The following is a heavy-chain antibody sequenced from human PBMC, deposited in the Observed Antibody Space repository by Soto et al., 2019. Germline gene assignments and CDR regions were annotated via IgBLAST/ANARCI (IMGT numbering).Heavy chain of an antibody. CDR3: AKGDTTTLGDAFDI. J-gene: IGHJ3*02. V-gene: IGHV3-23*01. D-gene: IGHD3-16*01. CDR1: RFTFSNYA. Sequence: GGSLRLSCAASRFTFSNYAMNWVRQAPGRGLEWVSGIGAGGGNTYYADSVKGRFTISRDNSKNTLYLQMSSLRAEDTAVYYCAKGDTTTLGDAFDIWGQGTMVTVSS. CDR2: IGAGGGNT.